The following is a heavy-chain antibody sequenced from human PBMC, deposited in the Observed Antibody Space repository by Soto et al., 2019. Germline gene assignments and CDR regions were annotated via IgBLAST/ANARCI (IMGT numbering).Heavy chain of an antibody. Sequence: QVQLVQSGAEVRKPGASVKVSCKASGYIFTNHYIHWVRQAPGQGLEWMGIINPTGGGTSYAQKFQGRVTMTRDTSTSTVYMELSSLRSEDTAVYYCARESTLAYWDQGTLVTVSS. J-gene: IGHJ4*02. CDR1: GYIFTNHY. CDR2: INPTGGGT. CDR3: ARESTLAY. V-gene: IGHV1-46*01.